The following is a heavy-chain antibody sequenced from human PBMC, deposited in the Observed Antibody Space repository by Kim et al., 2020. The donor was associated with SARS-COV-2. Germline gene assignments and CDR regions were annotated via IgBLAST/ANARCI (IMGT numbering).Heavy chain of an antibody. D-gene: IGHD3-3*01. J-gene: IGHJ4*02. CDR3: ARGRITIFGVVTEFDY. Sequence: SLKSRVTISVDPSKTQFSRKLSSVTAADTAVFYCARGRITIFGVVTEFDYWGQGTLVTVSS. V-gene: IGHV4-31*02.